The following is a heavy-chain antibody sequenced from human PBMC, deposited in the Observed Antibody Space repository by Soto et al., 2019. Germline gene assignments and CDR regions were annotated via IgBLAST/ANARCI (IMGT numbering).Heavy chain of an antibody. CDR2: IYYSGST. Sequence: SETLSLTCAVYGGSFSGYYWSWIRQPPGKGLEWIGYIYYSGSTNYNPSLKSRVTISVDTSKNQFSLKLSSVTAAGTAVYYCARSVAAQRRHLHFDHKNNWFDPWGQGTLVTVSS. D-gene: IGHD2-15*01. V-gene: IGHV4-59*01. CDR3: ARSVAAQRRHLHFDHKNNWFDP. J-gene: IGHJ5*02. CDR1: GGSFSGYY.